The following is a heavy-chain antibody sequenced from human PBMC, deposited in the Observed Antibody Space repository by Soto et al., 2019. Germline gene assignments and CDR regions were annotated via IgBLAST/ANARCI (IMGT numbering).Heavy chain of an antibody. Sequence: EVQLLESGGGLVQPGGSLRLSCAASGFTFSSFAMSWVRQTPGKGLEWVSAITSRGDNTYYADSVKGRFTISRDNSKNPLYLQLDTLRVDDTAGYYCAKRGGTSCLDSWGQGTLVTISS. D-gene: IGHD3-16*01. CDR2: ITSRGDNT. J-gene: IGHJ4*02. V-gene: IGHV3-23*01. CDR3: AKRGGTSCLDS. CDR1: GFTFSSFA.